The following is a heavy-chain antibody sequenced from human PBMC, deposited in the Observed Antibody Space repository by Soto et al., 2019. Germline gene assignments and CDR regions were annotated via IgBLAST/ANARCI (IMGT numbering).Heavy chain of an antibody. CDR3: ARVVVPAARYYYYGMDV. Sequence: GGSLRLACAASGFTFGSYAMHWVRQAPGKGLEWVAVISYDGSNKYYADSVKGRFTISRDNSKNTLYLQMNSLRAEDTAVYYCARVVVPAARYYYYGMDVWGQGTTVTVSS. D-gene: IGHD2-2*01. J-gene: IGHJ6*02. CDR1: GFTFGSYA. CDR2: ISYDGSNK. V-gene: IGHV3-30-3*01.